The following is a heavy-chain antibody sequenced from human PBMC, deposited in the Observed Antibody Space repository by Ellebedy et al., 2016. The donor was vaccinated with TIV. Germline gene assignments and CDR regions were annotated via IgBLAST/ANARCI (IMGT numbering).Heavy chain of an antibody. CDR2: IYYSGST. V-gene: IGHV4-59*01. J-gene: IGHJ5*02. D-gene: IGHD1-1*01. CDR3: ARGWWSGTTSYNWFDP. Sequence: SETLSLTXTVSGGSISTYYWSWIRQPPGKGLEWIGYIYYSGSTNYNPSLKSRVTISVDTSKNQFSLKLSSVTAAGTAVYYCARGWWSGTTSYNWFDPWGQGTLVTVSS. CDR1: GGSISTYY.